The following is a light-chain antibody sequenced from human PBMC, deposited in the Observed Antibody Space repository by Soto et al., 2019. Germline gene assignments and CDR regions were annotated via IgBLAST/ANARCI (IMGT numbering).Light chain of an antibody. V-gene: IGKV3-20*01. CDR1: QSVSSSY. J-gene: IGKJ1*01. CDR2: GAS. CDR3: HQYGSSPTWT. Sequence: EIVLTQSPGTLSLSPGERATLSCRASQSVSSSYLAWYQQKPGQAPGLLIYGASSRATGIPDRFSGGGSGTAFTLTISRLEPDDFAVDYYHQYGSSPTWTFGRGTKVEIK.